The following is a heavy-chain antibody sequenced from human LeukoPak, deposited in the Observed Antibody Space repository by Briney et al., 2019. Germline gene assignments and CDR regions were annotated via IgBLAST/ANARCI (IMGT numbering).Heavy chain of an antibody. D-gene: IGHD3-16*01. CDR3: ARGGSPSDY. CDR1: GFTFDDYA. Sequence: GRSLRLSCAASGFTFDDYAMHWVRQAPGKGLEWVSGIIWNSGSICYADSVKGRFTISRDNPKNTLYLQMNSLTAEDTAVYYCARGGSPSDYWGPGNLVTVSS. CDR2: IIWNSGSI. J-gene: IGHJ4*02. V-gene: IGHV3-9*01.